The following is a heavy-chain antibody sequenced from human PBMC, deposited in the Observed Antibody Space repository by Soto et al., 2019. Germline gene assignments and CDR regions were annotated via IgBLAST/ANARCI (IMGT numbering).Heavy chain of an antibody. CDR2: IYNSGST. Sequence: SETLSLTCTVSGASVSSGGFYWSWIRQHPGKGLEWIGYIYNSGSTFYNPSLKSRITMSVDTSKNKFSLTLSLRSVTAADTAVYYCARQIPAAITRSAMDVWGQGTTVTV. CDR1: GASVSSGGFY. J-gene: IGHJ6*02. CDR3: ARQIPAAITRSAMDV. V-gene: IGHV4-31*02. D-gene: IGHD2-2*01.